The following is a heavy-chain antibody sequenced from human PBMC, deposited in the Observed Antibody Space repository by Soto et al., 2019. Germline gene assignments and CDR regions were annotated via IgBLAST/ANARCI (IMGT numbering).Heavy chain of an antibody. CDR1: GGSISSYY. J-gene: IGHJ3*02. CDR2: IYYSGST. D-gene: IGHD2-2*02. CDR3: AGYCSSTSCNMVYAFAI. V-gene: IGHV4-59*08. Sequence: QVQLQESGPGLVKPSETLSLTCTVSGGSISSYYWSWIRQPPGKGLEWIGYIYYSGSTNYNPSLMSRVTISVDTSKNQCSRKLSSVTAADTAVYYGAGYCSSTSCNMVYAFAIWGQGTMVTVSS.